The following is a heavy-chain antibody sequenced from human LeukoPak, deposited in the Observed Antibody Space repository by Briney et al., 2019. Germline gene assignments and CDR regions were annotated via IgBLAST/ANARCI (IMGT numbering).Heavy chain of an antibody. D-gene: IGHD3-22*01. CDR1: GGSISSSDYY. Sequence: PSETLSLTCTVSGGSISSSDYYWGWIRQPPGKGLEWIGNIYYRGNTYYNLSLKSRVTISVDTSKNQFSLKLSSVTAADTAVYYCARPRSSGYFGTFDIWGQGTMVTVSS. CDR3: ARPRSSGYFGTFDI. CDR2: IYYRGNT. J-gene: IGHJ3*02. V-gene: IGHV4-39*01.